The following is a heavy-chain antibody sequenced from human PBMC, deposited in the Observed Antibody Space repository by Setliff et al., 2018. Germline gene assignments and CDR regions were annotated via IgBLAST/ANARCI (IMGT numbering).Heavy chain of an antibody. J-gene: IGHJ6*02. D-gene: IGHD3-16*02. CDR3: ARGKVLYDYVWGSYRYEDYYYGMDV. CDR2: INHSGST. Sequence: SETLSLTCAVYGGSFSGYYWSWIRQPPGKGLEWNGEINHSGSTNSNPSLKSRVTISVDTSKNQFSLKLSSVTAAETAVYYCARGKVLYDYVWGSYRYEDYYYGMDVWGQGTTVTVSS. V-gene: IGHV4-34*01. CDR1: GGSFSGYY.